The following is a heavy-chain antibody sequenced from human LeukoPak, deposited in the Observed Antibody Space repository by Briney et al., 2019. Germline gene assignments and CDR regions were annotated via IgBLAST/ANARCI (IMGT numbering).Heavy chain of an antibody. V-gene: IGHV4-61*02. CDR2: IYTSGST. Sequence: IPSETLSLTCTVSGGSISSGSYYWSWIRQPAGKGLEWIGRIYTSGSTNYNPSLKSRVTISVDTSKKQFSLKLSSMTAADTGVYYCARMELYCRSTGCYESPNYFDYWGQGTLVTVSS. D-gene: IGHD2-2*01. CDR1: GGSISSGSYY. J-gene: IGHJ4*02. CDR3: ARMELYCRSTGCYESPNYFDY.